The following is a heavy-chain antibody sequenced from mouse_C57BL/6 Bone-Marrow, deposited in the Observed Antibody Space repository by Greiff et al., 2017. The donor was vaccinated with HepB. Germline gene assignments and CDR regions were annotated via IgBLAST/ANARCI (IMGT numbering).Heavy chain of an antibody. Sequence: EVQLVESGGGLVKPGGSLKLSCAASGFTFSDYGMHWVRQAPEKGLEWVAYISSGGSTIYYADTVKGRFTISRDNAKNTLFLQMTSLRSEDTAMYYCARGDGYYVWYFDVWGTGTTVTVSS. V-gene: IGHV5-17*01. CDR1: GFTFSDYG. CDR2: ISSGGSTI. J-gene: IGHJ1*03. D-gene: IGHD2-3*01. CDR3: ARGDGYYVWYFDV.